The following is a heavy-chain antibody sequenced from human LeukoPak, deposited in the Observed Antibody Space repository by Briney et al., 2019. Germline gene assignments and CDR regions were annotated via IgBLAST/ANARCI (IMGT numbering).Heavy chain of an antibody. V-gene: IGHV3-30*03. D-gene: IGHD3-10*01. CDR3: ARDQGYYGSGIFSDY. Sequence: HPGGSLRLSCAASGFTFSSYGMHWVRQAPGKGLEWVAVISYGGSNKYYADSVKGRFTSSRDNSKNTLYLQMNSLRAEDTAVYYCARDQGYYGSGIFSDYWGQGTLVTVSS. J-gene: IGHJ4*02. CDR1: GFTFSSYG. CDR2: ISYGGSNK.